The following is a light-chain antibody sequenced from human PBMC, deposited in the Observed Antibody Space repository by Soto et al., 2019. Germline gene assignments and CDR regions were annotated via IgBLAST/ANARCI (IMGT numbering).Light chain of an antibody. Sequence: QSALTQPASVSGSPGQSITISCTGTSSDVGSYNLVSWYQQHPGKAPKLMIYEGSKRPSGVSNRFSGSKSGNTASLTISGIQAEDEADYYCCSYAGSSTVVFGGGTNLTVL. CDR3: CSYAGSSTVV. V-gene: IGLV2-23*01. CDR2: EGS. CDR1: SSDVGSYNL. J-gene: IGLJ2*01.